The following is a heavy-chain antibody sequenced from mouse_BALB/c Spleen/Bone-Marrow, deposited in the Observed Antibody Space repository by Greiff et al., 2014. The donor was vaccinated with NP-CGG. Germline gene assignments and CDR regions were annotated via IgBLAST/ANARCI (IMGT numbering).Heavy chain of an antibody. Sequence: VQLQQSGAELVKPGASVKLSCTASGFNIKDTYMHWVKQRPEQGLEWIGRIDPANGNTKYDPKFQGKATITADTSSNTAYLQLSSLTSEDTAVYYCARWLLNYYAMDYWGQGAPVTVSS. CDR1: GFNIKDTY. J-gene: IGHJ4*01. D-gene: IGHD2-3*01. CDR2: IDPANGNT. CDR3: ARWLLNYYAMDY. V-gene: IGHV14-3*02.